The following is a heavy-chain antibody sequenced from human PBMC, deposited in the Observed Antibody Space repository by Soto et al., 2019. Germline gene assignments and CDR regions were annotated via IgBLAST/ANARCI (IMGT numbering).Heavy chain of an antibody. CDR1: GGSISSSNW. CDR2: IFHSGST. Sequence: TSETLSLTCAVSGGSISSSNWWSWVRQPPGKGLEWIGEIFHSGSTHYSPSLKSRVTISVDKSKKYFSLNLTSVTAADTAVYYCARVYSGSYSDSWGQGTLVTVSS. D-gene: IGHD1-26*01. V-gene: IGHV4-4*02. CDR3: ARVYSGSYSDS. J-gene: IGHJ4*02.